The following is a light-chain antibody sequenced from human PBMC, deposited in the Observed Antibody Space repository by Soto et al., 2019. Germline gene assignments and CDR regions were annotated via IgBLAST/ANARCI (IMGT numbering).Light chain of an antibody. Sequence: EIVMTQSPATLSVSPGGRATLSGRASQSISATLAWYQQKPGQAPRLLIYSASRRATGFPGRFSGSGSGTDFTLTISSLQSEDLAVYYCQQYNNWPWTFGQGTKVEIK. CDR1: QSISAT. V-gene: IGKV3-15*01. J-gene: IGKJ1*01. CDR2: SAS. CDR3: QQYNNWPWT.